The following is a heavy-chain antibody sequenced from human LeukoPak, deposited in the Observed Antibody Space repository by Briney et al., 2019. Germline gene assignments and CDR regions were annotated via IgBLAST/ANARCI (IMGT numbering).Heavy chain of an antibody. Sequence: GASVKVSCTASGYTFTSYGISWVRQAPGQGLEWMGWINAGNGNTKYSQKFQGRVTITRDTSASTAYMELSSLRSEDTAVYYCARAGLDIVLMDVWGQGTTVTV. J-gene: IGHJ6*02. D-gene: IGHD2-8*01. V-gene: IGHV1-3*01. CDR1: GYTFTSYG. CDR2: INAGNGNT. CDR3: ARAGLDIVLMDV.